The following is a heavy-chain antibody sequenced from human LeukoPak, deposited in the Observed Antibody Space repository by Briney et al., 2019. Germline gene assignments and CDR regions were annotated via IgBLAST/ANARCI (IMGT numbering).Heavy chain of an antibody. CDR1: GGSFSGYY. CDR2: INHSANT. Sequence: SETLSLTCAVYGGSFSGYYWGWIRQPPGKGREWSGEINHSANTNYNPSLKCRVTISVRASKNQFSLKLSSVTAVGTAVYYCAREKDTAGTTGYLYSYYYYPDVWGKGTTVTVSS. D-gene: IGHD1-7*01. CDR3: AREKDTAGTTGYLYSYYYYPDV. J-gene: IGHJ6*03. V-gene: IGHV4-34*01.